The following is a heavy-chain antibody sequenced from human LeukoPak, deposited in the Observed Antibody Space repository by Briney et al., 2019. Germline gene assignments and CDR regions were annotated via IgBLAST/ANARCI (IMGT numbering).Heavy chain of an antibody. CDR3: AREYRRGYCSGGSCLRGVDP. V-gene: IGHV1-69*13. Sequence: SVKVSCQASGGTFSSYAISWVRQAPGQGLEWMGGISPIFGTANYAQKFQGRVTITADESTSTAYMELSSLRSEDTAVYYCAREYRRGYCSGGSCLRGVDPWGQGTLVTVSS. D-gene: IGHD2-15*01. CDR1: GGTFSSYA. CDR2: ISPIFGTA. J-gene: IGHJ5*02.